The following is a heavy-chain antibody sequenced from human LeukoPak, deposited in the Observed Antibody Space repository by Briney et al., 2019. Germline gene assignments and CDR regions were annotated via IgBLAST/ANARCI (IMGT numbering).Heavy chain of an antibody. CDR3: AAEGKPTVVTFRKGAVDL. Sequence: GTSVKVSCKASGFTFTSSAVQWVRQARGQRLEWIGWIVVGSGNTNYAQKFQERVTITRDMSTSTVYMELSSLRSEDTAVYYCAAEGKPTVVTFRKGAVDLWGQGTMVTVSS. CDR2: IVVGSGNT. D-gene: IGHD4-23*01. V-gene: IGHV1-58*01. CDR1: GFTFTSSA. J-gene: IGHJ3*01.